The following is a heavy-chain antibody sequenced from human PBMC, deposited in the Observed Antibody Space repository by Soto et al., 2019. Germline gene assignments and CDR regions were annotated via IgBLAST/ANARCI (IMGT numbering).Heavy chain of an antibody. CDR1: GGSISSYY. V-gene: IGHV4-59*01. CDR2: IYYSGST. J-gene: IGHJ4*02. CDR3: ARAPLDIVATNFDY. D-gene: IGHD5-12*01. Sequence: PSETLSLTCTVSGGSISSYYWSWIRQPPGKGLEWIGYIYYSGSTNYNPSLKSRVTISVDTSKNQFSLKLSSVTAADTAVYYCARAPLDIVATNFDYRGQGTLVTVSS.